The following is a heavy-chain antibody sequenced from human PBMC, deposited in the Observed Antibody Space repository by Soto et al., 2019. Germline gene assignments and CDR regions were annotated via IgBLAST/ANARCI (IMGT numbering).Heavy chain of an antibody. J-gene: IGHJ5*02. D-gene: IGHD1-26*01. CDR3: ARDGGRRVGAYNWFDP. V-gene: IGHV1-46*01. CDR2: INPSAGSA. CDR1: GYRFTNYY. Sequence: GASVKVSCKASGYRFTNYYMHWVRQAPGPGLEWMGIINPSAGSATYAQKFQGRVTMTRDTSTSTVYMEMSSLRFEDTAVYYCARDGGRRVGAYNWFDPWGQGTLVTVSS.